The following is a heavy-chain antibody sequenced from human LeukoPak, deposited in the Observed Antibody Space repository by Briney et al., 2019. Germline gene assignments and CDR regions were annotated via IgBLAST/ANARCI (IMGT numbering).Heavy chain of an antibody. V-gene: IGHV3-13*04. J-gene: IGHJ6*02. CDR1: GFTLSGYD. CDR3: ARGANYYDLYGMDV. Sequence: PGGSLILSCAASGFTLSGYDMHWVRQTTGKGLEWVSAIGTTGDTYYADSVKGRFTISRDNAENSLYLQMNSLRAGDTAMYYCARGANYYDLYGMDVWGQGTTVTVSS. CDR2: IGTTGDT.